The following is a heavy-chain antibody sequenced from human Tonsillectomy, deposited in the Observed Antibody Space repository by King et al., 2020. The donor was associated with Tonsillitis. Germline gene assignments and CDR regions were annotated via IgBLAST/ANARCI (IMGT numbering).Heavy chain of an antibody. Sequence: VQLQESGPGLVKPSETLSLTCTVSGGSISSYYWSWLRQPPGKGLEWIGYIYYSGSTNFNPSLKSRVTISVDTSKNQFSLKLSSVTAADTAVYYCAGGSVARPYYWGQGTLVTVSS. D-gene: IGHD3-10*01. CDR2: IYYSGST. V-gene: IGHV4-59*01. J-gene: IGHJ4*02. CDR1: GGSISSYY. CDR3: AGGSVARPYY.